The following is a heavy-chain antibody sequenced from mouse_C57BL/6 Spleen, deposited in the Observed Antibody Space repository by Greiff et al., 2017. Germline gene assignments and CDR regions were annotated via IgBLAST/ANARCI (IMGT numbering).Heavy chain of an antibody. CDR1: GFTFSDYG. CDR2: ISSGSSTI. Sequence: DVQLQESGGGLVKPGGSLKLSCAASGFTFSDYGMHWVRQAPEKGLEWVAYISSGSSTIYYADTVKGRFTISRDNAKNTLFLQMTSLRSEDTAMYYCARPFDWYFDVWGTGTTVTVSS. CDR3: ARPFDWYFDV. J-gene: IGHJ1*03. V-gene: IGHV5-17*01.